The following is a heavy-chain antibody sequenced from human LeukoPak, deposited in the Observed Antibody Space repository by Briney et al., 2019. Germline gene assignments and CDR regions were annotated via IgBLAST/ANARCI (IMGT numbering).Heavy chain of an antibody. CDR2: INPSGGST. Sequence: GASVKVSCKASGYTFTSYYMHWVRQAPGQGLEWMGIINPSGGSTSYAQKFQGRVTMTRDTSTSTVYMELSSLRSEDTAVYYCARERGMAGIAAAGTFHYYYYMDVWGKGTTVTISS. CDR3: ARERGMAGIAAAGTFHYYYYMDV. V-gene: IGHV1-46*01. CDR1: GYTFTSYY. J-gene: IGHJ6*03. D-gene: IGHD6-13*01.